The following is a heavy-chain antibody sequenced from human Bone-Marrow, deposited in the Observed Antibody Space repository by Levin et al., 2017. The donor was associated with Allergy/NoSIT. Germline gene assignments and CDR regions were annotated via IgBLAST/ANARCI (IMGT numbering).Heavy chain of an antibody. CDR1: GFTMSSHW. J-gene: IGHJ4*02. V-gene: IGHV3-7*01. D-gene: IGHD4-17*01. Sequence: SGGSLRLSCVASGFTMSSHWMGWVRQAPGKGLQWVANIKQGGSETYYVGSVKGRFIISRDDAGRSLFLQMNSLRAEDTAVYHCARGYYGDYDWGQGTLVTVSS. CDR3: ARGYYGDYD. CDR2: IKQGGSET.